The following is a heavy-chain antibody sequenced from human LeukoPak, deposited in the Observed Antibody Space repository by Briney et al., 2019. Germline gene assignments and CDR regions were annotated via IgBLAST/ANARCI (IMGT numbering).Heavy chain of an antibody. D-gene: IGHD6-13*01. V-gene: IGHV4-34*01. CDR2: INHSGST. CDR3: AKYSSSWYMGWFDP. CDR1: GGSFSGYY. Sequence: SETLSLTCAVYGGSFSGYYWSWIRQPPGKGLEWIGEINHSGSTDYNPSLKSRVTISVDTSKNQFSLKLSSVTAADTAVYYWAKYSSSWYMGWFDPWAREPWSPSPQ. J-gene: IGHJ5*02.